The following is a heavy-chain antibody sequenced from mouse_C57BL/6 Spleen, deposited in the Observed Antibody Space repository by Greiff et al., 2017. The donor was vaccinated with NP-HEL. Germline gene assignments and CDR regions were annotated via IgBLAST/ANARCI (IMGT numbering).Heavy chain of an antibody. D-gene: IGHD2-1*01. Sequence: EVMLVESGGGLVQPGGSMKLSCVASGFTFSNYWMNWVRQSPEKGLEWVAQIRLKSDNYATHYAESVKGRFTISRDDSKSSVYLQMNNLRAEDTGIYYCTTGYGNYVGIFAYWGQGTLVTVSA. CDR3: TTGYGNYVGIFAY. J-gene: IGHJ3*01. CDR1: GFTFSNYW. V-gene: IGHV6-3*01. CDR2: IRLKSDNYAT.